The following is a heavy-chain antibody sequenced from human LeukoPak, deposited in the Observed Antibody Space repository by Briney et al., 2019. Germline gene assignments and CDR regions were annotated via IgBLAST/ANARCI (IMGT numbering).Heavy chain of an antibody. CDR2: ISWNSGNI. J-gene: IGHJ4*02. V-gene: IGHV3-9*01. D-gene: IGHD6-13*01. CDR1: GFTFDDYG. CDR3: ARSLPYGTTWYGRSDF. Sequence: GRSLRLSCAASGFTFDDYGMHWVRQPPGKGLEWVSGISWNSGNIGYADSVKGRFTISRDNAMNSLYLQMNSLRAEDTAIYYCARSLPYGTTWYGRSDFWGQGTLVTVSS.